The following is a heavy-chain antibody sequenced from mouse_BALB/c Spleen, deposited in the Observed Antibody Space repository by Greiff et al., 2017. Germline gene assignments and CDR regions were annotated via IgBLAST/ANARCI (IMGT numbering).Heavy chain of an antibody. V-gene: IGHV2-6-2*01. CDR1: GFSLTSYG. D-gene: IGHD1-1*01. CDR2: IWSDGST. CDR3: ARHNYYGSSYLYYAMDY. J-gene: IGHJ4*01. Sequence: VQVVESGPDLVAPSQSLSITCTVSGFSLTSYGVHWVRQPPGKGLEWLVVIWSDGSTTYNSALKSRLSISKDNSKSQVFLKMNSLQTDDTAMYYCARHNYYGSSYLYYAMDYWGQGTSVTVSS.